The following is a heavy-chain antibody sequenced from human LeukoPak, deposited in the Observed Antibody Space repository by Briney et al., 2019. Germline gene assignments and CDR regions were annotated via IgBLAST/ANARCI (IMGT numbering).Heavy chain of an antibody. CDR2: IYYSGST. CDR3: ARGGYSFDY. J-gene: IGHJ4*02. CDR1: GGSISSYY. Sequence: SETLSLTCSVSGGSISSYYWTWIRQPPGKGLEWIGYIYYSGSTNYNPSLKSRVAISVDTSKNQFSLKLRSVTAADTALYYCARGGYSFDYWGQGTLVTASS. D-gene: IGHD3-22*01. V-gene: IGHV4-59*01.